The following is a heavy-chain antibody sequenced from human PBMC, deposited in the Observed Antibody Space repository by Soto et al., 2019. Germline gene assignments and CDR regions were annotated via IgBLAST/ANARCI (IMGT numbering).Heavy chain of an antibody. J-gene: IGHJ4*02. V-gene: IGHV1-18*01. Sequence: ASVKVSCKASGYTFTSYGISWVRQAPGQGLEWMGWISAYNGNTNYAQKLQGRVTMTTDTSTSTAYMELRSLRSDDTAVYYCARDSRVDTAMVKSFDYWGQGTLVTVSS. CDR1: GYTFTSYG. CDR3: ARDSRVDTAMVKSFDY. CDR2: ISAYNGNT. D-gene: IGHD5-18*01.